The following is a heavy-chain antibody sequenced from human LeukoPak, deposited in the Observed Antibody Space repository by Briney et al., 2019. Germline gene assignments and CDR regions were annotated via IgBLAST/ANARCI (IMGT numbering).Heavy chain of an antibody. CDR1: GGSFSGYD. D-gene: IGHD7-27*01. V-gene: IGHV4-34*01. CDR3: ARGSPLGAAPRDMDV. Sequence: SETLSLTCAVYGGSFSGYDWNWIRQPPGKGLEWIGGINHSGSSNSNPYPTTRVTILVVTSKNQFSLKLSSVTAADTAVYYCARGSPLGAAPRDMDVWGQGTTVTVSS. J-gene: IGHJ6*02. CDR2: INHSGSS.